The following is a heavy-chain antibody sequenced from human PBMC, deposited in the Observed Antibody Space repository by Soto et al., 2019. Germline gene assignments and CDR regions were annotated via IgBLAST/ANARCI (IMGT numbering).Heavy chain of an antibody. D-gene: IGHD5-12*01. CDR3: AREKIVAGFYYGLDV. CDR1: GYTLPGYY. J-gene: IGHJ6*02. Sequence: ASENVSFKGLGYTLPGYYIHLILQAPGQGLEWLAWINANSGGASHAQKFQGRVTMTRDTSISTVYMELSRLTSDDTAVYYCAREKIVAGFYYGLDVWGQGNTVTVS. CDR2: INANSGGA. V-gene: IGHV1-2*02.